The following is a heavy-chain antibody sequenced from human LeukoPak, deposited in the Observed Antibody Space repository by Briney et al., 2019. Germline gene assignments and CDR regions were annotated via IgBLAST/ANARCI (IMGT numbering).Heavy chain of an antibody. J-gene: IGHJ5*02. Sequence: PLETLSLTCTVSGGSISGSNYYWGWFRQPPGKGLEWIGSIYYSWTTYYHPSLKSRVTISVDTSKNQFSLKMSSVTAADTAVYYCARSFAALYNWFDPWGQGTLVT. CDR2: IYYSWTT. CDR3: ARSFAALYNWFDP. D-gene: IGHD2-15*01. V-gene: IGHV4-39*01. CDR1: GGSISGSNYY.